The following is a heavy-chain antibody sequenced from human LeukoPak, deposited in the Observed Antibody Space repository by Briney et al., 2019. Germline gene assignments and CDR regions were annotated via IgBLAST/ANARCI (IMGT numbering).Heavy chain of an antibody. D-gene: IGHD4-11*01. Sequence: PGGSLRLSCAASGFTFSSYWMHWVRQAPGKGLVWVSRINSDGSSTSYADSVKGRFTISRDNAKNTLYLQMNSLRAEDTAVYYCASRGTTVIPDYWGQGTLVTVSS. CDR1: GFTFSSYW. V-gene: IGHV3-74*01. J-gene: IGHJ4*02. CDR2: INSDGSST. CDR3: ASRGTTVIPDY.